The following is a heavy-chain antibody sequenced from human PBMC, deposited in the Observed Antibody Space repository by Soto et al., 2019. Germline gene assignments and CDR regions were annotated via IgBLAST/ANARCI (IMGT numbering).Heavy chain of an antibody. D-gene: IGHD3-22*01. V-gene: IGHV6-1*01. Sequence: SQTLSLTCAISGDSVSESSVSWNWIRQSPSRGLEWLGRTNYGSKWSYAYAESVRSRITISADTSKNQFSLYLQMNSLRTEDTALYYCAKDERSYYYDSRGGNFDYWGQGTLVTVSS. J-gene: IGHJ4*02. CDR3: AKDERSYYYDSRGGNFDY. CDR1: GDSVSESSVS. CDR2: TNYGSKWSY.